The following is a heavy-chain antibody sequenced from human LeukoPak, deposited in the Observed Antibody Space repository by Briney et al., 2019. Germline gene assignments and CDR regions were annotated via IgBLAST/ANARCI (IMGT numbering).Heavy chain of an antibody. D-gene: IGHD3-22*01. CDR3: ARAPSEIGGYYPEYFRH. J-gene: IGHJ1*01. CDR2: IKSDGST. Sequence: GGSLRLSCAASGFTFSRYWMHWVRQAPGRGLVWVSRIKSDGSTRYADSVKGRFTISRDNAKNTVSQQMNSLRAEDTGVYYCARAPSEIGGYYPEYFRHWGEGTLVTVSP. V-gene: IGHV3-74*01. CDR1: GFTFSRYW.